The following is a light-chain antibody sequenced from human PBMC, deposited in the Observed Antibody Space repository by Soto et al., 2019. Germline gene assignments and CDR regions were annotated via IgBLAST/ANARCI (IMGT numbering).Light chain of an antibody. V-gene: IGLV2-11*01. CDR1: SSDVGGYNY. Sequence: QSALTQPRSVSGSPGQSVTLSCTGTSSDVGGYNYVSWYQQHPGKAPKLMIYDVSKRPSGVPDRFSGSNSGNTASLTISGLQSEDEADYYCCSYAGSYDVVLGGGTKLTVL. J-gene: IGLJ2*01. CDR2: DVS. CDR3: CSYAGSYDVV.